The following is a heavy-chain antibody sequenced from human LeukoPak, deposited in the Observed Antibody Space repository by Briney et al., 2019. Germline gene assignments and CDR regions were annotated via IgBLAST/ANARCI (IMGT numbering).Heavy chain of an antibody. J-gene: IGHJ4*02. CDR1: GGSFSGYY. CDR2: INHSGST. CDR3: ARGGGYSSSWYLYY. D-gene: IGHD6-13*01. V-gene: IGHV4-34*01. Sequence: SETLCLTCAVYGGSFSGYYWSWIRQPPGKGLEWIGEINHSGSTNYNPSLKSRVTISVDTSKNQFSLKLSSVTAADTAVYYCARGGGYSSSWYLYYWGQGTLVTVSS.